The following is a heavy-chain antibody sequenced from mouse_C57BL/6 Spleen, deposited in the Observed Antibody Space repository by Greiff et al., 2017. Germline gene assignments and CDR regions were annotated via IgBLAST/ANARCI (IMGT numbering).Heavy chain of an antibody. V-gene: IGHV3-6*01. CDR3: ARGHYYGSSYGGKYVMDY. CDR2: ISYDGSN. D-gene: IGHD1-1*01. CDR1: GYSITSGYY. J-gene: IGHJ4*01. Sequence: DVQLQESGPGLVKPSQSLSLTCSVTGYSITSGYYWNWIRQFPGNKLEWMGYISYDGSNNYNQSLKNRISITRDTSTNQFFLKLNSVTTEDTATYYCARGHYYGSSYGGKYVMDYWGQGTSVTVSS.